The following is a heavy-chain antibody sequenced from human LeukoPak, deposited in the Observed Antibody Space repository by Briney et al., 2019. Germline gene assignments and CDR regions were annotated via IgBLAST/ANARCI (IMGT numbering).Heavy chain of an antibody. CDR3: AREGIAVAGTGFFDY. CDR2: ISRSGSTI. CDR1: GFTFSNSY. V-gene: IGHV3-11*04. Sequence: GGSLRLSCAASGFTFSNSYMTWIRQAPGKGLEWVSHISRSGSTIYYADSVKGQFTISRDNAKNSLYLEMNSLRAEDTAVYYCAREGIAVAGTGFFDYWGQGTLVTVSS. J-gene: IGHJ4*02. D-gene: IGHD6-19*01.